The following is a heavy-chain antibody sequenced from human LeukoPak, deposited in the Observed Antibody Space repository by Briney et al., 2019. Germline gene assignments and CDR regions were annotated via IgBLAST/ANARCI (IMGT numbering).Heavy chain of an antibody. V-gene: IGHV4-4*07. CDR3: ARSGWYALDY. J-gene: IGHJ4*02. CDR2: IYTSGST. CDR1: GGSSSSYY. Sequence: SVTLSRTCTVSGGSSSSYYWSWIRQPAGKGLEWIGRIYTSGSTNYNPSLKSRVTMSVDTSKNQFSLKLSSVTAADTAVYYCARSGWYALDYWGQGTLVTVSS. D-gene: IGHD6-19*01.